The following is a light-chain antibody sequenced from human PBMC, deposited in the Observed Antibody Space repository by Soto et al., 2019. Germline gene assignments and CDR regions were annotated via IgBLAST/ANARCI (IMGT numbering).Light chain of an antibody. CDR1: ESVSSN. CDR3: QQYKKWPPLT. Sequence: EVVMTQSPATLSVSPGERATLSCRASESVSSNLAWYQQKPGQAPRLLINGASTRATGIPDRFSGSGSGTEFTLTITSLQSEDFAVYYFQQYKKWPPLTFGGGTKVEIK. CDR2: GAS. V-gene: IGKV3-15*01. J-gene: IGKJ4*01.